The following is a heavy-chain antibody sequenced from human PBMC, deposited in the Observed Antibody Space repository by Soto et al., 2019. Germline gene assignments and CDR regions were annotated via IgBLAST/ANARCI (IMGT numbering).Heavy chain of an antibody. Sequence: PSETLSLSCTVSGGSISSGSYHWSWIRQPPGKGLEWIGYIYSSGSTSYNPSLKSRVTISVDTSKNQFSLKLSSVTAADTAVYFCAQTTGWPGFDFWSPGTLVTVSS. V-gene: IGHV4-61*01. D-gene: IGHD6-19*01. CDR1: GGSISSGSYH. J-gene: IGHJ4*02. CDR2: IYSSGST. CDR3: AQTTGWPGFDF.